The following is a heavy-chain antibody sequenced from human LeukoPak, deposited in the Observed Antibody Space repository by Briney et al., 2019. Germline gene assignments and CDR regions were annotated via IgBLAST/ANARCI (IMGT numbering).Heavy chain of an antibody. CDR2: IKQDGSEK. D-gene: IGHD3-10*01. CDR1: GFTFINYW. CDR3: AKDIWFTMVRGVTFDY. V-gene: IGHV3-7*03. Sequence: GGSLRHSCAGSGFTFINYWMSWVRQAPGKGLEWVANIKQDGSEKYYVDSVKGRFTISRDNAKNSLYLQMNSLRAEDTALYYCAKDIWFTMVRGVTFDYWGQGTLVTVSS. J-gene: IGHJ4*02.